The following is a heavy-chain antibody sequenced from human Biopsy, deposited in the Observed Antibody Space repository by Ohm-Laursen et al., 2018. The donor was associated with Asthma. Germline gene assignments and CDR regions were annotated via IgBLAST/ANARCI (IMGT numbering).Heavy chain of an antibody. CDR1: GFSFSNFA. Sequence: SLRLSCAASGFSFSNFAIHWVRQAPGKGLEWVGVISKDASTQDYADSVKGRFTMARDNSKNTLDLQMNSLREEDTAVYYCARDGRWFDPWGQGTLVTVSS. CDR2: ISKDASTQ. CDR3: ARDGRWFDP. J-gene: IGHJ5*02. V-gene: IGHV3-30*01.